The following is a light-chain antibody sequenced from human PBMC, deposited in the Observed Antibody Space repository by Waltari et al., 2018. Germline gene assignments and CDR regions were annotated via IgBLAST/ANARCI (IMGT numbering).Light chain of an antibody. V-gene: IGKV1-33*01. CDR3: QQYDNLVT. Sequence: DIQMTQSPSSLSASVGDRVTITCQASQAINNHLNWYQQKPGKAPELLIYDVSKLETGVPSRFGGSGSGTDFSLTISSLQPEDIATYYCQQYDNLVTFGGGTRV. CDR1: QAINNH. CDR2: DVS. J-gene: IGKJ4*01.